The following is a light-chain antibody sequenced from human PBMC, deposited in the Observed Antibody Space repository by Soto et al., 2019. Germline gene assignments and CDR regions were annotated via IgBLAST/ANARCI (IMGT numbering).Light chain of an antibody. CDR2: EVS. V-gene: IGLV2-14*01. CDR3: SSYTSSSVV. J-gene: IGLJ2*01. Sequence: QSVLAQPASVSGSPGQSITISCTGTSSDVGGYNYVSWYQQHPGKAPKLMIYEVSNRPSGVSNRFSGSKSGNTAFLTISGLQAEDEADYYCSSYTSSSVVFGGGTQLTVL. CDR1: SSDVGGYNY.